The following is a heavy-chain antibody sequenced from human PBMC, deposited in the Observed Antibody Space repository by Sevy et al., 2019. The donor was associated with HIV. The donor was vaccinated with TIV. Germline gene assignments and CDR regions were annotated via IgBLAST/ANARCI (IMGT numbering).Heavy chain of an antibody. Sequence: GGSLRLSCAASGFTFSSYSMNWVRQAPGKGLEWVSYISSSSSTIYYADSVKGRFTISRDNAKNSLYLQMNSLRAEDTAVYYCAREHGFWSGYYKDYYYYMDVWGKGTTVTVSS. CDR2: ISSSSSTI. CDR1: GFTFSSYS. J-gene: IGHJ6*03. D-gene: IGHD3-3*01. V-gene: IGHV3-48*01. CDR3: AREHGFWSGYYKDYYYYMDV.